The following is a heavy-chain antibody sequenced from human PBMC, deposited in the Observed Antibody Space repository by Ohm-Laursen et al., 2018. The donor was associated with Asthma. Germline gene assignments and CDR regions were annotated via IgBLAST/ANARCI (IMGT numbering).Heavy chain of an antibody. D-gene: IGHD6-13*01. Sequence: SLRLSCAASGFTFSSYSMNWVRQAPGKGLEWVSSISSSSSYIYYADSVKGRFTISRDNSKNTLYLQMNSLRAEDTAVYYCAKDDVAYSSSWDYFDYWGQGTLVTVSS. CDR1: GFTFSSYS. V-gene: IGHV3-21*04. CDR2: ISSSSSYI. J-gene: IGHJ4*02. CDR3: AKDDVAYSSSWDYFDY.